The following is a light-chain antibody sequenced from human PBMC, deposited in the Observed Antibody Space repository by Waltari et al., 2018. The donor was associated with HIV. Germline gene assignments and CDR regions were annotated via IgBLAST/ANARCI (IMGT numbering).Light chain of an antibody. V-gene: IGLV1-44*01. CDR3: TTWDDSLNVLV. CDR1: RSNIGSNT. J-gene: IGLJ3*02. CDR2: SNN. Sequence: QSVLTQPPSASGTPGQTVAISCFGSRSNIGSNTVNWYQHLPGTAPKLLIYSNNVRPSGVPDRFSGFKSGTSASLAISGLQSQDEADYYCTTWDDSLNVLVFGGGTEVTVL.